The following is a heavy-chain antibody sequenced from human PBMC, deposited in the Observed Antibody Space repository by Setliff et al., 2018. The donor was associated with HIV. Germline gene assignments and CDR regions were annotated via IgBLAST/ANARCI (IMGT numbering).Heavy chain of an antibody. CDR2: IYYSGST. CDR1: GYSISSGYY. CDR3: ARVQRVGSVEGCFDY. V-gene: IGHV4-38-2*01. J-gene: IGHJ4*02. D-gene: IGHD3-10*01. Sequence: SETLSLTCAVSGYSISSGYYWGWIRQPPGKGLEWIGNIYYSGSTYYNPSLKSRVTISLDTSKNQFSLKLSSVTAADTAVYYCARVQRVGSVEGCFDYWGQGTLVTVSS.